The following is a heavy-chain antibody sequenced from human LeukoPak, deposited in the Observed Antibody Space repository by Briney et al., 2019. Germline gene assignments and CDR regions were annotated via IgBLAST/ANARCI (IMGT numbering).Heavy chain of an antibody. CDR1: GFTFSSYS. V-gene: IGHV3-21*04. CDR2: ISSSSSYI. Sequence: GGSLRLSCAASGFTFSSYSMNWVRQAPGKGLEWVSSISSSSSYIYYADSVKGRFTISRDNAKNSLYLQMNSLRAEDTAVYYCTRRVIAAAGRLDAFDIWGQGTMVTVSS. D-gene: IGHD6-13*01. J-gene: IGHJ3*02. CDR3: TRRVIAAAGRLDAFDI.